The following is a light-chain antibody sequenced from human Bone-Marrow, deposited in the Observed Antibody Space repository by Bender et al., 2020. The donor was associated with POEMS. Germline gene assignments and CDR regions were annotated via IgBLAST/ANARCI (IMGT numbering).Light chain of an antibody. J-gene: IGLJ1*01. CDR3: QAWDSNTEV. Sequence: VLTQPPSVSVAPGQTARITCGGDTIGGKSVQWYQQRPGQAPVLVIYDDTGRPSGIPERFSGSNSGNTATLTISGTQAMDEADYYCQAWDSNTEVFGTGTRVTVL. CDR2: DDT. CDR1: TIGGKS. V-gene: IGLV3-21*02.